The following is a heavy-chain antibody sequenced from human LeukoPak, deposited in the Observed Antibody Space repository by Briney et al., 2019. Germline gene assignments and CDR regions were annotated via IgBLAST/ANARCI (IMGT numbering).Heavy chain of an antibody. D-gene: IGHD4-17*01. V-gene: IGHV3-30*02. CDR3: ARDRSDYGDPLGEIDY. Sequence: GGSLRLSCGACIFTFSSHGMHWVRQAPGKGLEWVAFIRYDGSNKYYADSVKGRFTISRDNSKNTLYLQMNSLRAEDTAVYYCARDRSDYGDPLGEIDYWGQGTLVTVSS. J-gene: IGHJ4*02. CDR2: IRYDGSNK. CDR1: IFTFSSHG.